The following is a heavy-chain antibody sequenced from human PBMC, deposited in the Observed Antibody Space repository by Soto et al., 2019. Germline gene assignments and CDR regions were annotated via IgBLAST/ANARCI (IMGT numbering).Heavy chain of an antibody. CDR3: ARTRTLGYCISTSCYGSYYYGMDV. CDR2: IYYSGST. D-gene: IGHD2-2*01. J-gene: IGHJ6*02. Sequence: ETLSLTCTVSGGSISSYYWSWIRQPPGKGLEWIGYIYYSGSTNYDPSLKSRVTISVDTSKNQFSLKLSSVTAADTAVYYCARTRTLGYCISTSCYGSYYYGMDVWGQGTTVTVSS. V-gene: IGHV4-59*01. CDR1: GGSISSYY.